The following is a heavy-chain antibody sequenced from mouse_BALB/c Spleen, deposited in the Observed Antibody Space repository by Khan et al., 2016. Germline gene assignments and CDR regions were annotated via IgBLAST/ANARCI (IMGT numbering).Heavy chain of an antibody. CDR3: ARIYDDFYYAMDY. CDR1: GDSITSGF. J-gene: IGHJ4*01. CDR2: ISYSGST. Sequence: EVQLQESGPSLVKPSQTLSLTCSVTGDSITSGFWNWIPKFPGNKLEYMGYISYSGSTYYNPSLKSRISITRDTSKNQYYLQLNSVTTEDTATYYCARIYDDFYYAMDYWGQGTSVNVSS. V-gene: IGHV3-8*02. D-gene: IGHD2-3*01.